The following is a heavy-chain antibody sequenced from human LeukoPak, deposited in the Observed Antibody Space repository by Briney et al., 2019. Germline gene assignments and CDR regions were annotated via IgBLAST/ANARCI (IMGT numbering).Heavy chain of an antibody. J-gene: IGHJ3*02. V-gene: IGHV3-30*02. CDR2: IRYDGSNK. CDR3: ARGDHISGRQAFDI. CDR1: GFTFSSYG. D-gene: IGHD6-6*01. Sequence: PGGSLRLSCAASGFTFSSYGMHWVRQAPGKGLEWVAFIRYDGSNKYYADSVKGRFTISRDNSKNTLYLQMNSLRAEDTAVYYCARGDHISGRQAFDIWGQGTMVTVSS.